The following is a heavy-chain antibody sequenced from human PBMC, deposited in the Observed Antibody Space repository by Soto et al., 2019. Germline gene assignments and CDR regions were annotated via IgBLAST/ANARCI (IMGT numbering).Heavy chain of an antibody. CDR2: ISGSGFKK. J-gene: IGHJ5*02. CDR3: PKNQGVEVMPLATVDWFET. V-gene: IGHV3-23*01. Sequence: VRSLRLSCAASRFIFENFGMKSVRESPGKRQEWISSISGSGFKKYYADSLKGRFTISRDNSKSTVYVELNNLRAKGTALYPCPKNQGVEVMPLATVDWFETWGQGSVVTVSS. CDR1: RFIFENFG. D-gene: IGHD2-2*01.